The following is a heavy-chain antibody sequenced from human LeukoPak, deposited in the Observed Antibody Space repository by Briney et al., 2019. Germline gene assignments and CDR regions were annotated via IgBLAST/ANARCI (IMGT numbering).Heavy chain of an antibody. Sequence: SQTLSLTCTVSGGSISSGDYYWSWIRQPPGKGLEWIGYIYYSGSTNYNPSLKSRVTISVDTSKNQFSLKLSSVTAADTAVYYCARGYDSSGYVPYYYYYGMDVWGQGTTVTVSS. J-gene: IGHJ6*02. V-gene: IGHV4-61*08. D-gene: IGHD3-22*01. CDR3: ARGYDSSGYVPYYYYYGMDV. CDR2: IYYSGST. CDR1: GGSISSGDYY.